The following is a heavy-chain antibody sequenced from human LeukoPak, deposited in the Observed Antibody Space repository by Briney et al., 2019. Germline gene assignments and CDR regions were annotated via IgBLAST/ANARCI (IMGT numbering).Heavy chain of an antibody. Sequence: SETLSLTCTVSGGSISSYYWSWIRQPPGKGLEWIGYIYYSGSTNYNPSLKSRVTISVDTSKNQFSLKLSSVTAADTAVYYCARAIILDYDWFDPWGQGTVVTVSS. CDR2: IYYSGST. CDR1: GGSISSYY. J-gene: IGHJ5*02. D-gene: IGHD2-8*02. CDR3: ARAIILDYDWFDP. V-gene: IGHV4-59*01.